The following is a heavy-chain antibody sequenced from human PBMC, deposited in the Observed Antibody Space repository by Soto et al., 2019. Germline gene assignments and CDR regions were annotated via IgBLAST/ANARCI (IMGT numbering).Heavy chain of an antibody. CDR1: GGTFSNYA. J-gene: IGHJ6*02. CDR2: IIPIFDTS. CDR3: VRDMKGPAAAGYYCYYVMDV. V-gene: IGHV1-69*06. Sequence: VKVSCKASGGTFSNYAFSWVRQAPGQGLEWIGGIIPIFDTSNSAQKFQGRVTITADRSTSTVYMELTSLRSEDTAVYYCVRDMKGPAAAGYYCYYVMDVWGQGTTVTVSS. D-gene: IGHD6-13*01.